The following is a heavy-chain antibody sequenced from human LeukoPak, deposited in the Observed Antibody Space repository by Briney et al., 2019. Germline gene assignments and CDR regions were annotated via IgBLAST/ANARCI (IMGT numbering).Heavy chain of an antibody. V-gene: IGHV3-23*01. J-gene: IGHJ3*02. D-gene: IGHD2-2*03. Sequence: GGSLRLSCAASGFTFSSYAMSWVRQAPGKGLEWVSAISGSGGSTYYADSVKGRFTISRDNSKNTLYLQMNSLRAEDMAVYYCASNLDIVVVPAARALAFDIWGQGTMVTVSS. CDR1: GFTFSSYA. CDR2: ISGSGGST. CDR3: ASNLDIVVVPAARALAFDI.